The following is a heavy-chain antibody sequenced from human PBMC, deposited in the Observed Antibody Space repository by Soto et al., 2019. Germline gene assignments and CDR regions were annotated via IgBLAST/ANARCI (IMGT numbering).Heavy chain of an antibody. J-gene: IGHJ5*02. CDR3: ATQEVGGSYVYTFDP. D-gene: IGHD1-26*01. CDR2: IYYSGST. V-gene: IGHV4-39*01. Sequence: QLHLRESGPGLVKPSETLSLTCTVSGGSITSSSYYWGWIRQPPGKGLEWIGSIYYSGSTYYNPSLKSRVTISVDTSNNQFSLKLSSVTAADTAVYYCATQEVGGSYVYTFDPWGQGTLVTVSS. CDR1: GGSITSSSYY.